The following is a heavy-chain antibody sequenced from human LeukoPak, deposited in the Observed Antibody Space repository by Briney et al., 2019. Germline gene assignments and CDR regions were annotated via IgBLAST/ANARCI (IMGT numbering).Heavy chain of an antibody. CDR3: ARASDYGTNGMDV. V-gene: IGHV4-30-4*01. Sequence: PSETLSLTCTVSGGSISSGDYYWSWIRQPPGKGLEWIGYIYYSGSTYYNPSLKSRVTISVDTSKNQFSLKLCSVTAADTAVYYCARASDYGTNGMDVWGKGTTVTVSS. J-gene: IGHJ6*04. CDR1: GGSISSGDYY. D-gene: IGHD4-17*01. CDR2: IYYSGST.